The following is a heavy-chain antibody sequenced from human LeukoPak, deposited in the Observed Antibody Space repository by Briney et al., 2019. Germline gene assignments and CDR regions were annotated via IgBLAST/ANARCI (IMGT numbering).Heavy chain of an antibody. V-gene: IGHV3-33*01. CDR1: GFTFTNYG. CDR2: IWNDGNNK. Sequence: GGSLRLSCAASGFTFTNYGMHWVRQAPGRGLEWVALIWNDGNNKYYADSVKGRFTISRDNSKNTLNLQMNSLRAGDTAVYYCARGLGPHYWGQGTLVTVSS. CDR3: ARGLGPHY. D-gene: IGHD3-16*01. J-gene: IGHJ4*02.